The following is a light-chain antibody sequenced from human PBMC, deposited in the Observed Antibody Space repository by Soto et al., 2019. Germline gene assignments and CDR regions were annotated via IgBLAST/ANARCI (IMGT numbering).Light chain of an antibody. J-gene: IGLJ2*01. CDR2: EVI. CDR1: SSDVGAYNF. CDR3: SAYTPPHTVI. V-gene: IGLV2-14*03. Sequence: QSALTQPASVSGSPGQSITISCTGTSSDVGAYNFVSWYQQHPGEVPKLMIYEVIKRPSGIPDRFSGSKSGNTASLTISGLQAEDAADYYCSAYTPPHTVIFGGGTKLTVL.